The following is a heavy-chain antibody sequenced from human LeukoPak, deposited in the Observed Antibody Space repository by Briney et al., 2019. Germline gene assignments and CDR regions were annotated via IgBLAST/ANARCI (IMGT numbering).Heavy chain of an antibody. D-gene: IGHD6-19*01. CDR1: GFTFSSYS. Sequence: KSGGSLRLSCAASGFTFSSYSMNWVRQAPGKGLEWVSCISSSSSYIYYADSVKGRFTTSRDNAKNSLYLQMNSLRAEDTAVYYCAGDKTTGGWYEFDYWGQGTLVTVSS. V-gene: IGHV3-21*01. CDR3: AGDKTTGGWYEFDY. CDR2: ISSSSSYI. J-gene: IGHJ4*02.